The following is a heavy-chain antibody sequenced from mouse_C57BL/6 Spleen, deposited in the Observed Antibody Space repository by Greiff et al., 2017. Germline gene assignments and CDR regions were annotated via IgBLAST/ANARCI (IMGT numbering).Heavy chain of an antibody. CDR3: TRRYYGSPSYWYFDV. D-gene: IGHD1-1*01. V-gene: IGHV1-15*01. Sequence: VQLQESGAELVRPGASVTLSCKASGYTFTDYEMHWVKQTPVHGLEWIGAIDPETGGTAYNQKFKGKAILTADKSSSTAYMELRSLTSEDSAVYYCTRRYYGSPSYWYFDVWGTGTTGTVSS. CDR2: IDPETGGT. J-gene: IGHJ1*03. CDR1: GYTFTDYE.